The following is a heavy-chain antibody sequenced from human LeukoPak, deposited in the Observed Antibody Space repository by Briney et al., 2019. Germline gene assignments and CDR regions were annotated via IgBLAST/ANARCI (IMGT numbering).Heavy chain of an antibody. Sequence: SVKVSCKASGGTFSSYAISWVRQAPGQGLEWMGGIIPIFGTANYAQKFQGRVTITTDESTSTAYIELSSLRSEDTAVYYCATVTTVTTPFYDAFDIWGQGTMVTVSS. J-gene: IGHJ3*02. CDR2: IIPIFGTA. CDR1: GGTFSSYA. CDR3: ATVTTVTTPFYDAFDI. V-gene: IGHV1-69*05. D-gene: IGHD4-17*01.